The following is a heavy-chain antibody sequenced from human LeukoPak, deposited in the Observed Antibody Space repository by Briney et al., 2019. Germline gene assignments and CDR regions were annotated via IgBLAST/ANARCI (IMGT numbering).Heavy chain of an antibody. J-gene: IGHJ4*02. CDR3: ARHNPYCSGGSCYDGGDY. Sequence: SETLSLTCTVSGGSISSCYWSWIRQPPGKGLEWIGYIYYSGSTNYNPSLKSRVTISVDTSKNQFSLKLSSVTAADTAVYYCARHNPYCSGGSCYDGGDYWGQGTLVTVSS. CDR1: GGSISSCY. D-gene: IGHD2-15*01. CDR2: IYYSGST. V-gene: IGHV4-59*08.